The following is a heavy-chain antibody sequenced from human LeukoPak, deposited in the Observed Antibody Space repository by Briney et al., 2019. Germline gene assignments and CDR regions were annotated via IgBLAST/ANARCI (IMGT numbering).Heavy chain of an antibody. Sequence: GGSLRLSCAASVFTFSDYYKSWSRQAPGEGRGRVSYIGGSGATIYYAASVKGRFTISRDKAKNSLYLQMNSLRAEDTAVYYCAKPWGSGWYGIDYWGQGTLVTVSS. CDR3: AKPWGSGWYGIDY. CDR2: IGGSGATI. CDR1: VFTFSDYY. D-gene: IGHD6-19*01. V-gene: IGHV3-11*04. J-gene: IGHJ4*02.